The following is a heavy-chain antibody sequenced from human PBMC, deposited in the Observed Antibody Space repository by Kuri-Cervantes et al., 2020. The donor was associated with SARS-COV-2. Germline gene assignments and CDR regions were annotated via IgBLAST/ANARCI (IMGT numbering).Heavy chain of an antibody. J-gene: IGHJ6*03. D-gene: IGHD3-22*01. CDR2: IIPILGTP. CDR1: GGTFSSYA. CDR3: ALGYWGSGYPRYYYYMDV. Sequence: SVKVSCKASGGTFSSYAVSWVRQAPGQGLEWMGGIIPILGTPNYAQKFQGRVTITTDESTSTAYMELSSLRSEDTAVYYCALGYWGSGYPRYYYYMDVWGKGTTVTVSS. V-gene: IGHV1-69*05.